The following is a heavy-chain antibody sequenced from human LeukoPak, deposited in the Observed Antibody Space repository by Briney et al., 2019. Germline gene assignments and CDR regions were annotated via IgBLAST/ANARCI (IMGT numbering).Heavy chain of an antibody. D-gene: IGHD3-22*01. CDR1: LGSLSSYY. Sequence: SETLSLTCTVSLGSLSSYYWSWLGQPPGKGLEWIGYIYYSGSTNYNPSLKSRVTISVDTSKNQFSLKLSSVTAADTAVYYCARGAYYYDRWGQGTLVTVSS. CDR3: ARGAYYYDR. J-gene: IGHJ4*02. CDR2: IYYSGST. V-gene: IGHV4-59*08.